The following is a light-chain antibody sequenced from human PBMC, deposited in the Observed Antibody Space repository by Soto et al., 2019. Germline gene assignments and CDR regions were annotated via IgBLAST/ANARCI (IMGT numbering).Light chain of an antibody. CDR1: SSDVGTYTL. CDR3: CSYAPSRTLL. V-gene: IGLV2-23*01. CDR2: EGN. Sequence: QSALTQPASVSGSPGESISISCTGTSSDVGTYTLVTWYQQHPGRVPNLILYEGNKRPSGVSSRFSASKSGNTASLTISVLQAEDEADYFCCSYAPSRTLLFGGGTKVTGL. J-gene: IGLJ2*01.